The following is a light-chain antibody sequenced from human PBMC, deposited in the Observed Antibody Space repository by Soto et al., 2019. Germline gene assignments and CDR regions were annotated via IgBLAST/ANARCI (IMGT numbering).Light chain of an antibody. V-gene: IGLV2-23*02. J-gene: IGLJ1*01. CDR3: CSYAGSSTLV. Sequence: QSALTQPASVSGSPGQSITISCTGTSSDVGSYNLVSWYQYHPGKAPNLMIYEVSKRPSGVSNRFSGSKSGNTASLTISGLQAEDEADYYCCSYAGSSTLVFGTGTKLTVL. CDR1: SSDVGSYNL. CDR2: EVS.